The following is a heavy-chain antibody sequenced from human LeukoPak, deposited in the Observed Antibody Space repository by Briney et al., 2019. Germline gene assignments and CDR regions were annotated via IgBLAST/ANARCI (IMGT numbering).Heavy chain of an antibody. D-gene: IGHD2-8*01. CDR3: AREYIVLMVYATGTFDP. Sequence: SETLSLTCTVSGGSISSGSYYWSWIRQPAGKGLEWIGRIYTSGSTNYNPSLKSRVTISVDTSKNQFSLKLSSATAADTAVYYCAREYIVLMVYATGTFDPWGQGTLVTVSS. CDR2: IYTSGST. CDR1: GGSISSGSYY. V-gene: IGHV4-61*02. J-gene: IGHJ5*02.